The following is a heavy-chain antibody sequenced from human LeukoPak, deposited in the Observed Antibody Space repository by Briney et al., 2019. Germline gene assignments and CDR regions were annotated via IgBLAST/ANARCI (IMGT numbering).Heavy chain of an antibody. CDR1: GGSLSSVDYY. CDR3: ARVGSGWIQDY. V-gene: IGHV4-30-4*01. Sequence: SETLSLTCTVSGGSLSSVDYYWSWIRQPPGKGLEWIWYIYYSGSTYYNPSLKSRVTISVDTSKNQFSLKLSSVTAADTAVYYCARVGSGWIQDYWGQGTLVTVSS. D-gene: IGHD3-22*01. CDR2: IYYSGST. J-gene: IGHJ4*02.